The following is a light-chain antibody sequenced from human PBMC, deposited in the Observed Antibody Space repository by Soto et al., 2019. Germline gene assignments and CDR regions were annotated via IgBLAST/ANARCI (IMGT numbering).Light chain of an antibody. V-gene: IGLV1-44*01. CDR3: AAWDDSLNGPV. CDR2: SNN. Sequence: QSVLTQPPSASGTPGQRVTISCYGSSSNIGSNTVNWYQQLPGTAPKLLIYSNNQRPSGVPDRFSGSKSGTSASLAINGLQSEDEADYYCAAWDDSLNGPVFGGGTKLTVL. CDR1: SSNIGSNT. J-gene: IGLJ2*01.